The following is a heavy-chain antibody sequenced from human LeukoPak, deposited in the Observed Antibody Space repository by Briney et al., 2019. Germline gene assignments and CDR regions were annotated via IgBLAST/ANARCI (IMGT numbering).Heavy chain of an antibody. Sequence: SETLSLTCTVSGGSISSYYWSWIRQPPGKGLEWIGYIYYSGSTNYNPSLKSRVTISVDTSKNQFSLKLSSVTAADTAVYYCARYSGTSSWYTIRDYYSMDVWGKGTTVTVSS. CDR2: IYYSGST. J-gene: IGHJ6*04. D-gene: IGHD6-13*01. CDR1: GGSISSYY. CDR3: ARYSGTSSWYTIRDYYSMDV. V-gene: IGHV4-59*01.